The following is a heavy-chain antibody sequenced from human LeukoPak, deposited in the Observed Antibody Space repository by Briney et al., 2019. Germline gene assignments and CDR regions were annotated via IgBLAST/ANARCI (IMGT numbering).Heavy chain of an antibody. CDR2: IYTSGST. CDR1: GFSIGTGYS. J-gene: IGHJ4*02. V-gene: IGHV4-4*07. CDR3: ARGYYDSSGYYDY. Sequence: PSETLSLTCSVSGFSIGTGYSWGWIRQPAGKGLEWIGRIYTSGSTNYNPSFKSRVIISADTSKNQFSLKLSSVTAADTAVYYCARGYYDSSGYYDYWGQGTLVTVSS. D-gene: IGHD3-22*01.